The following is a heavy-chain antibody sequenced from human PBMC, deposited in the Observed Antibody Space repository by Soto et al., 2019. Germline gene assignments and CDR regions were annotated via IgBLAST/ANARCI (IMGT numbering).Heavy chain of an antibody. D-gene: IGHD3-10*01. CDR3: ATSFGSGYRAFDY. CDR1: GDTFNFYT. Sequence: GASVKVSCKASGDTFNFYTINWVRQAPGLGLEWMGRFNPILSMSNSALRFQGRVTLTADKSTSTAYMVLSSLRSDDTAVYYCATSFGSGYRAFDYWGQGVLVTVS. V-gene: IGHV1-69*02. J-gene: IGHJ4*02. CDR2: FNPILSMS.